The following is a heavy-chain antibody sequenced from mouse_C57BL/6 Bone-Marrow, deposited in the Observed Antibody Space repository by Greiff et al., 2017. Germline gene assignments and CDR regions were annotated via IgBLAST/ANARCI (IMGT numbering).Heavy chain of an antibody. CDR3: ARERAQATPYYAMDY. V-gene: IGHV1-64*01. J-gene: IGHJ4*01. CDR1: GYTFTSYW. D-gene: IGHD3-2*02. CDR2: IHPNSGST. Sequence: VQLQQPGAELVKPGASVKLSCKASGYTFTSYWMHWVKQRPGQGLEWIGMIHPNSGSTNYNEKFKSKATLTVDKSSSTAYMQLSSLTSEDSAVYYCARERAQATPYYAMDYWGQGTSVTVSS.